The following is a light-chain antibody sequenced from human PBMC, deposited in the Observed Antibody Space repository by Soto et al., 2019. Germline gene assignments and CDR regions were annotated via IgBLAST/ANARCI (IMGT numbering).Light chain of an antibody. CDR3: CSYAGSSTFYV. CDR1: SSDVGSYNL. J-gene: IGLJ1*01. V-gene: IGLV2-23*01. CDR2: EGS. Sequence: QSALTQPASVSGSPGQSITISCTGTSSDVGSYNLVSWYQQHPGKAPKLIIYEGSGRPSGVSNRFSGSKSGNTASLTISGLQAEDEADYSCCSYAGSSTFYVFGTGTKVTVL.